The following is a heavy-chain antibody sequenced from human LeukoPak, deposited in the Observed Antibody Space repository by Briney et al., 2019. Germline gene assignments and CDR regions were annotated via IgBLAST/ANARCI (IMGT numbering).Heavy chain of an antibody. J-gene: IGHJ4*02. Sequence: GGSLRLSCAASGFTFDDYALHWVRQAPGKGLEWVSGINWNGDNMGYADSVKGRFTISRDNAKNSLYLQMNSLRTDDTALYYCAKDLSGGAVPEGFDYWGQGTLVTVSS. CDR2: INWNGDNM. D-gene: IGHD3-16*01. CDR1: GFTFDDYA. V-gene: IGHV3-9*01. CDR3: AKDLSGGAVPEGFDY.